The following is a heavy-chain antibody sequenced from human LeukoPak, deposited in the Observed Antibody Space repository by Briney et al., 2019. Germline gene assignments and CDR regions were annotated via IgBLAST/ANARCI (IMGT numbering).Heavy chain of an antibody. CDR2: IYNSWST. D-gene: IGHD3-16*02. J-gene: IGHJ4*02. CDR3: ARGRDDDVWGSYPTCFDF. CDR1: GGSISSGTYY. V-gene: IGHV4-61*02. Sequence: SETLSLTCTVSGGSISSGTYYWTWIRQPAGKGLEWIGRIYNSWSTSYNPSLKRRVTISMDTSKHQFSLKLNSVTAADTAVYYCARGRDDDVWGSYPTCFDFWGQGTLVTVSS.